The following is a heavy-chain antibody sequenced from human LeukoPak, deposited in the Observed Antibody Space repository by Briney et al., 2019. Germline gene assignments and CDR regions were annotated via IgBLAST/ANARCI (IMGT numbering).Heavy chain of an antibody. Sequence: ASVKVSCKASGYTFTGYFMHWVRQAPGQGLEWMGRINPNSGGTNYAQKFQGRVTMTRDTSISTAYMELSRLRSDDTAVYYCAIAPSGYSNYVGDWWGQGTLVNLSS. V-gene: IGHV1-2*06. D-gene: IGHD4-11*01. CDR2: INPNSGGT. CDR1: GYTFTGYF. CDR3: AIAPSGYSNYVGDW. J-gene: IGHJ4*02.